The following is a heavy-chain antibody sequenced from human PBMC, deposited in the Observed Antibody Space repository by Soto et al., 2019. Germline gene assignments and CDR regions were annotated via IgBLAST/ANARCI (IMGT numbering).Heavy chain of an antibody. J-gene: IGHJ4*02. Sequence: EVQLLESGGGLVQPGGSLGLSCAASGLTFSGYGMSWVRQAPGTGLEWVSAISGSGSSTYYADSVKGRFTISRDDSKNILFLQMNSLRAEDTAVYYCVTRSRGLQSSPPRLDSWGQGTLVTVSS. D-gene: IGHD4-4*01. CDR1: GLTFSGYG. V-gene: IGHV3-23*01. CDR3: VTRSRGLQSSPPRLDS. CDR2: ISGSGSST.